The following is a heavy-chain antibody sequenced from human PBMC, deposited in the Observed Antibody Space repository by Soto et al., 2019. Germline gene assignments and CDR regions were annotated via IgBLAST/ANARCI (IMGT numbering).Heavy chain of an antibody. Sequence: GGSLRLSCAASGFTFSNAWMSWVRQAPGKGLEWVGRIKSKTDGGTTDYAAPVKGRFTISRDDSKNTLYLQMNSLKTEDTAVYCCTAALYYDFWSGYYSDYWGHGTLVTVSS. V-gene: IGHV3-15*01. CDR1: GFTFSNAW. CDR2: IKSKTDGGTT. CDR3: TAALYYDFWSGYYSDY. J-gene: IGHJ4*01. D-gene: IGHD3-3*01.